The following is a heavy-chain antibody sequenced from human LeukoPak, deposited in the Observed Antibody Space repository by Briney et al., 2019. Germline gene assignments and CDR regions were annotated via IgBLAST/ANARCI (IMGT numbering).Heavy chain of an antibody. V-gene: IGHV4-59*08. CDR3: ARRYCSGGTCYGDY. J-gene: IGHJ4*02. D-gene: IGHD2-15*01. Sequence: SETLSLTCTASGGSISSYCWSWIRQPPGKGLEWIGYIYYSGSTNYNPSLKSRVTISVDTSKHQFSLKLSTVTAADTAVYYCARRYCSGGTCYGDYWGQGTLVSVSS. CDR2: IYYSGST. CDR1: GGSISSYC.